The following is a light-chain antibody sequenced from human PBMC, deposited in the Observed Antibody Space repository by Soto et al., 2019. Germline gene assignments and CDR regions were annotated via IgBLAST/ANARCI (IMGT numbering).Light chain of an antibody. J-gene: IGKJ5*01. V-gene: IGKV3-11*01. CDR1: QSVSSY. CDR3: QQRSNWQIT. Sequence: EILLTQSPATLSLSPGDRSTLSGRAIQSVSSYLAWYQQKPGQAPRLLIYDASNRATGIPARFSGSGSGTDFTLTISSLEPEDFAVYYCQQRSNWQITFGQGTRLEIK. CDR2: DAS.